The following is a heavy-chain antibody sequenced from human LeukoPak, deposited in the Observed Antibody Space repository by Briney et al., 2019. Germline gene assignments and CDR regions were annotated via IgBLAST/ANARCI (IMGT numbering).Heavy chain of an antibody. J-gene: IGHJ4*02. V-gene: IGHV1-2*02. CDR3: TTIAAAGQVDY. D-gene: IGHD6-13*01. CDR1: GYTFTGYY. Sequence: ASVKVSRKASGYTFTGYYMHWVRQAPGQGLEWIGWINPNSGGTNYAQKFQGRVTMTRDTSISTAYMELSRLRSDDTAVYYCTTIAAAGQVDYWGQGTLVTVSS. CDR2: INPNSGGT.